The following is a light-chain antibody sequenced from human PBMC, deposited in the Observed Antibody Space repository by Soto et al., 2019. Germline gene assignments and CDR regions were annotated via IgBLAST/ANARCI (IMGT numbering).Light chain of an antibody. CDR1: QTVSKNY. V-gene: IGKV3-20*01. CDR2: AAS. Sequence: EIVLTQSPVTLSFSPGEGATLSCRASQTVSKNYLAWYQQKPGQAPRLLIYAASTRATGIPDRFSGSGSGTDFTLTISRLEPEDFAVFYCQQYAVSPITFGQGTRLEI. J-gene: IGKJ5*01. CDR3: QQYAVSPIT.